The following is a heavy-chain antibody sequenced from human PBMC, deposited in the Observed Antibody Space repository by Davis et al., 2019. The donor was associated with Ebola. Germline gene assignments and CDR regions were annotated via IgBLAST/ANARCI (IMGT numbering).Heavy chain of an antibody. J-gene: IGHJ4*02. CDR1: GFTFSSYG. V-gene: IGHV3-30*18. Sequence: PAGSLRLSCAASGFTFSSYGMHWVRQAPGKGLEWVAVISYDGSNKYYADSVKGRFTISRDNSKNTLYLQMNSLRAEDTAVYYCAKDYRMRYSSSWYFDYWGQGTLVTVSS. CDR3: AKDYRMRYSSSWYFDY. D-gene: IGHD6-13*01. CDR2: ISYDGSNK.